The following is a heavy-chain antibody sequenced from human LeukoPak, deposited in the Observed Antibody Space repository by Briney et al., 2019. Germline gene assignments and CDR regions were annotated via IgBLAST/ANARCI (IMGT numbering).Heavy chain of an antibody. CDR3: ASGYSYGFDY. CDR1: GGSFSGYY. D-gene: IGHD5-18*01. Sequence: PSETLSLTCGVYGGSFSGYYWSWIRQPPGKGLEWIGYIYYSGSTNYNPSLKSRVTISVDTSKDQFSLKLSSVTAADTAVYYCASGYSYGFDYWGQGTLVTVSS. J-gene: IGHJ4*02. V-gene: IGHV4-59*01. CDR2: IYYSGST.